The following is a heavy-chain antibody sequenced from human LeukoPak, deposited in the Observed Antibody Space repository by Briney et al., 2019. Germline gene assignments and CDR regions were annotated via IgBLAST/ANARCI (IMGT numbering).Heavy chain of an antibody. V-gene: IGHV3-43D*03. Sequence: PGGSLRLSCAASGFTFDDYGMSWVRQAPGKGLEWVSLISWDGGSTYYADSVKGRFTISRDNSKNSLYLQMNSLRAEDTALYYCAKDGVLTGATMAYYYYMDVWGKGTTVTVSS. J-gene: IGHJ6*03. CDR1: GFTFDDYG. D-gene: IGHD1-7*01. CDR3: AKDGVLTGATMAYYYYMDV. CDR2: ISWDGGST.